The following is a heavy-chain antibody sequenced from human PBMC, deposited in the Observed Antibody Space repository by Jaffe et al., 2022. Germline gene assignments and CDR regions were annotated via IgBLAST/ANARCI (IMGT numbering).Heavy chain of an antibody. Sequence: QVQLVESGGGVVQPGRSLRLSCAASGFTFSSYGMHWVRQAPGKGLEWVAVISYDGSNKYYADSVKGRFTISRDNSKNTLYLQMNSLRAEDTAVYYCAKSPVHLGDLAQPIDYWGQGTLVTVSS. CDR3: AKSPVHLGDLAQPIDY. J-gene: IGHJ4*02. D-gene: IGHD3-16*01. V-gene: IGHV3-30*18. CDR1: GFTFSSYG. CDR2: ISYDGSNK.